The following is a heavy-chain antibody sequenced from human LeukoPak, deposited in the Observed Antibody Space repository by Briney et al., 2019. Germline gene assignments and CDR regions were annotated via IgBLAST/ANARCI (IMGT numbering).Heavy chain of an antibody. V-gene: IGHV4-34*01. J-gene: IGHJ6*02. Sequence: PSETLSLTCAVYGGSFSGYYWSWIRQPPGKGLEWIGEINHSGSTNYNPSLKSRVTISVDTSQNQFSLKLSSVAAADTAVYYCATAYTPPYGSGSYPPLYYYYYGMDVWGQGTTVTVSS. CDR3: ATAYTPPYGSGSYPPLYYYYYGMDV. D-gene: IGHD3-10*01. CDR2: INHSGST. CDR1: GGSFSGYY.